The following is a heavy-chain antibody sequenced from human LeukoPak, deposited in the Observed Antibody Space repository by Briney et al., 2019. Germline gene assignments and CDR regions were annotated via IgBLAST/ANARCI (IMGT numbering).Heavy chain of an antibody. J-gene: IGHJ6*03. CDR2: IKQDGSEK. Sequence: GSLRLSCAASGFTFSRYWMSWVRQAPGKGLEWVANIKQDGSEKYYVDSVKDRFTISRDNANNSLYLQMNSLRAEDTAVYYCARAVSDDYYYYYYMDVWGKGTTVTISS. D-gene: IGHD2-8*01. CDR3: ARAVSDDYYYYYYMDV. CDR1: GFTFSRYW. V-gene: IGHV3-7*01.